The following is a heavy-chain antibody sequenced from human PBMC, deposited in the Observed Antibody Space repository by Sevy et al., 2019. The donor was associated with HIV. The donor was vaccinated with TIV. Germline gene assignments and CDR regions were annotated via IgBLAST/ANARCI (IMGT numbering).Heavy chain of an antibody. Sequence: GSLRLSCAASGFTFSSYWMSWVRQAPGKGLEWVANIKQDGSEKYYVDSVKGRFTISRDNAKNSLYLQMNSLRAEDTAVYYCARDREYSSGYYYYYGMDVWGQWTTVTVSS. CDR2: IKQDGSEK. CDR1: GFTFSSYW. D-gene: IGHD6-19*01. CDR3: ARDREYSSGYYYYYGMDV. V-gene: IGHV3-7*03. J-gene: IGHJ6*02.